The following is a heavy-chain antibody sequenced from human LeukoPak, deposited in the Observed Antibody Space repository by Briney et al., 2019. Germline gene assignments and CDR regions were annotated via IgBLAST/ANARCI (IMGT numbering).Heavy chain of an antibody. Sequence: PGGSLRLSCAASGFTFSSYGMHWVRQAPGKGLEWVAVISYDGSNKYYADSVKGRFTISRDNSKNTLYLQMNSLRAEDTAVYYCAKDQGPGYSSSWYEDYRGQGTLVTVSS. V-gene: IGHV3-30*18. CDR1: GFTFSSYG. J-gene: IGHJ4*02. CDR3: AKDQGPGYSSSWYEDY. D-gene: IGHD6-13*01. CDR2: ISYDGSNK.